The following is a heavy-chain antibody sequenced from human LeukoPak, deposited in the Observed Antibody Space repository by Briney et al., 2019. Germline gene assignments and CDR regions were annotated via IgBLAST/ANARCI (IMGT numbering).Heavy chain of an antibody. CDR3: ARETSQKGAHYMDV. D-gene: IGHD3-16*01. CDR1: GGSISSYY. Sequence: PSETLSLTCTVSGGSISSYYWSWIRQPPGKGLEYIGYIYYSGYTNYNPSLKSRVTISVDTSKNQFSLKLSSVTAADTAVYYCARETSQKGAHYMDVWGKRTTVTISS. V-gene: IGHV4-59*01. J-gene: IGHJ6*03. CDR2: IYYSGYT.